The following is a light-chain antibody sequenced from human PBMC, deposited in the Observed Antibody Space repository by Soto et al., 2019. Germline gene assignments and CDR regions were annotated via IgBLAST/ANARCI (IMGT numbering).Light chain of an antibody. CDR3: SSYTISSTLV. CDR2: EVS. J-gene: IGLJ2*01. V-gene: IGLV2-14*01. CDR1: SSDVGSYNF. Sequence: QSVLTQPASVSGSPGQSIAISCTGTSSDVGSYNFVSWYQQHPGNAPKLLLYEVSNRPSGVSHRFSGSKSGNTASLTISGLQPEDEADYYCSSYTISSTLVFGGGTQLTVL.